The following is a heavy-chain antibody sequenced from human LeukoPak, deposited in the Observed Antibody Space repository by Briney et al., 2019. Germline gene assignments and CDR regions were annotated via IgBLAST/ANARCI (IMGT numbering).Heavy chain of an antibody. J-gene: IGHJ4*02. CDR1: GGSINGYY. D-gene: IGHD3-22*01. Sequence: SETLSLICTVSGGSINGYYWSWIRQTPGKGLEWIGYIYFSGATNYEPSLKSRVTISVDTSKSQFSLKLSSVTAADTAFYYCARSFTTSGYYWAYWGQGTLVTVSS. V-gene: IGHV4-59*01. CDR2: IYFSGAT. CDR3: ARSFTTSGYYWAY.